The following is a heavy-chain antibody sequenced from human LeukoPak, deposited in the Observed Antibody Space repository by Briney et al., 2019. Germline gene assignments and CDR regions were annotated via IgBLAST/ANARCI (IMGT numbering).Heavy chain of an antibody. D-gene: IGHD2-2*01. Sequence: GGSLRLSCAASGFTFNTYGMHWVRQAPGKGLEWLAVISYDGTNKYYSESVKGRFTISRDKSKNTLYLQMNSLRAEDTAVYYCAKGGYGGYCSSTSCYDAFDIWGQGTMVTVSS. J-gene: IGHJ3*02. CDR1: GFTFNTYG. V-gene: IGHV3-30*18. CDR2: ISYDGTNK. CDR3: AKGGYGGYCSSTSCYDAFDI.